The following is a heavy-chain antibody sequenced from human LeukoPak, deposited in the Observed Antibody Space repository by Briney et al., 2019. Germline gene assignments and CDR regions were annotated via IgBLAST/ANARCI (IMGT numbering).Heavy chain of an antibody. Sequence: SETLSLTCTVSGGSISSSSYYWGWIRQPPGKGLEWIGSIYYGGSTYYNPSLKSRVTISVDTSKNQFSLKLSSVTAADTAVYYCARIAAAGIRWGQGTLVTVSS. CDR1: GGSISSSSYY. V-gene: IGHV4-39*01. J-gene: IGHJ4*02. CDR2: IYYGGST. CDR3: ARIAAAGIR. D-gene: IGHD6-13*01.